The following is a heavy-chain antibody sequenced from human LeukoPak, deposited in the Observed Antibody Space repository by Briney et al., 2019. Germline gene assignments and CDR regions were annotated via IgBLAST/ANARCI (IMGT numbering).Heavy chain of an antibody. Sequence: GRSLRLSCAASGFTFSSYAMHWVRQAPGKGLEWVAVISYDGSNKHYADSVKGRFTISRDNSKNTLYLQMNSLRAEDTAVYYCARERGRIYCSGGSCYSGYFDYWGQGTLVTVSS. CDR2: ISYDGSNK. J-gene: IGHJ4*02. CDR3: ARERGRIYCSGGSCYSGYFDY. CDR1: GFTFSSYA. V-gene: IGHV3-30-3*01. D-gene: IGHD2-15*01.